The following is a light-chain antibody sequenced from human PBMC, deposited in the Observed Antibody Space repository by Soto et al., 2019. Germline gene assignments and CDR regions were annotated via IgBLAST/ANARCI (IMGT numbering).Light chain of an antibody. J-gene: IGKJ4*01. CDR3: QRYGSSRVLT. V-gene: IGKV3-20*01. CDR1: QSVSSNY. CDR2: VAS. Sequence: EIVLTQSPGTLSLSPGERATLSCRAGQSVSSNYLAWYQQKPGQAPSLLIYVASTMATGIPDRFSGSGSGTDFTLTISRVEPEDFAVYYCQRYGSSRVLTFGGGTKVEIK.